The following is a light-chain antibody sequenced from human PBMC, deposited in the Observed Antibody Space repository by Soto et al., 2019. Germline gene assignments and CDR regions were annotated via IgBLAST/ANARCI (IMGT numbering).Light chain of an antibody. V-gene: IGKV4-1*01. CDR2: AAS. CDR1: QSVLYGSNNKNH. Sequence: DILLTHSPDSLAVSLGERATINCKSSQSVLYGSNNKNHLAWYQQKPGKAPKLLIYAASTLQSGVPSRFSGSGSGTDFTLTISSLQPEDVATYYCQKYNSAPLTFGGGTKVDIK. CDR3: QKYNSAPLT. J-gene: IGKJ4*01.